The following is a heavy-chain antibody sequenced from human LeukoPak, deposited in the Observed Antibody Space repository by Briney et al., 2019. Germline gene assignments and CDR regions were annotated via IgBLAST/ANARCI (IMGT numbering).Heavy chain of an antibody. CDR3: VRTPPNWGFDY. CDR1: GYTFTSHD. CDR2: MSPNSGDT. D-gene: IGHD7-27*01. J-gene: IGHJ4*02. Sequence: RASVKVSCKASGYTFTSHDISWVRQATGQGLEWMGWMSPNSGDTGYAQKYQGRITMTSDSSISTAYMELSSLRSEDTAIYYCVRTPPNWGFDYWGQGTLVTVSS. V-gene: IGHV1-8*01.